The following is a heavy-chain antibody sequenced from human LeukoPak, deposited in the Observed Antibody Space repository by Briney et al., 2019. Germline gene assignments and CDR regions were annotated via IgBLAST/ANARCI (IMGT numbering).Heavy chain of an antibody. Sequence: GASVKVPCKASGYTFITYDISWVRQAPGQGLEWMGWISAYNGNTNYAQKLQGRVTMTTDTSTNTAYMELRSLRSDDTAVYYCARSAVADTLSAYYFDYWGQGTLVTVSS. CDR1: GYTFITYD. J-gene: IGHJ4*02. CDR2: ISAYNGNT. CDR3: ARSAVADTLSAYYFDY. V-gene: IGHV1-18*01. D-gene: IGHD6-19*01.